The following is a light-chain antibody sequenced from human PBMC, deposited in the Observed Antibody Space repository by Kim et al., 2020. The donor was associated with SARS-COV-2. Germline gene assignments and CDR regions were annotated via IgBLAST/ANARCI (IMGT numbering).Light chain of an antibody. CDR3: SSYTRSSTVV. CDR2: DVT. Sequence: GQSITISCTGTSSDVGGYNYVSWYQQHPGKAPKLLIYDVTNRPSGVSNRFSGSKSGNTASLTISGLQAEDEADYYYSSYTRSSTVVFGGGTQLTVL. V-gene: IGLV2-14*03. CDR1: SSDVGGYNY. J-gene: IGLJ2*01.